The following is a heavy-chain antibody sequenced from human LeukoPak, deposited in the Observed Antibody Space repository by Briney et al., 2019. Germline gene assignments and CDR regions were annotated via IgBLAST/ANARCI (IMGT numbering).Heavy chain of an antibody. Sequence: GASVKVSCKASGGTFSSYAFSWVRQAPGQGLEWMGGIIPLYGTANYAQRFQGRVTITADESTSTAYMELSSLRSEDTAVYYCARADLLWFGELSAYYYYMDVWGKGTTVTVSS. J-gene: IGHJ6*03. CDR2: IIPLYGTA. CDR1: GGTFSSYA. CDR3: ARADLLWFGELSAYYYYMDV. D-gene: IGHD3-10*01. V-gene: IGHV1-69*13.